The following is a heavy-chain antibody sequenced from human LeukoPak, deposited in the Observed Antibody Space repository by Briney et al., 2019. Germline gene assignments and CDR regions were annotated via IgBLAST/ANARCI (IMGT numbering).Heavy chain of an antibody. CDR1: GFTFSNYA. CDR2: IIGSGATT. Sequence: GGSLRLSCAASGFTFSNYAMSWVRQAPGKGLEWVAAIIGSGATTHYGNSVKGRFTISRDNYKNILYLQMNGLGADDTAVYYCAKDRGSTGWYSWGQGTLVTVSS. D-gene: IGHD6-19*01. V-gene: IGHV3-23*01. CDR3: AKDRGSTGWYS. J-gene: IGHJ5*02.